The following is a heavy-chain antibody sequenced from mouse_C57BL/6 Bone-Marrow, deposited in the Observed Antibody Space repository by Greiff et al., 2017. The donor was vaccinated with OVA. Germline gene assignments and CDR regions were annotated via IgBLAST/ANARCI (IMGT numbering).Heavy chain of an antibody. CDR3: ARRLFFDY. CDR2: ISGGGGNT. J-gene: IGHJ2*01. V-gene: IGHV5-9*01. CDR1: GFTFSSYT. Sequence: LVESGGGLVKPGGSLKLSCAASGFTFSSYTMSWVRQTPEKRLEWVATISGGGGNTYYPDSVKGRFTISRDNAKNTLYLQMSSLRSEDTALYYCARRLFFDYWGQGTTLTVSS.